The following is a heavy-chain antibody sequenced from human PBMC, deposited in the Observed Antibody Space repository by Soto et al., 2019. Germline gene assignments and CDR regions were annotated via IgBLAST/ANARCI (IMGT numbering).Heavy chain of an antibody. D-gene: IGHD4-17*01. V-gene: IGHV3-33*01. CDR1: GFTFSSYG. Sequence: GGSLRLSCAASGFTFSSYGMHWVRQAPGKGLEWVAVIWYDGSNKYYADSVKGRFTISRDNSKNTLYLQMNSLRAEDTAVYYCASSTVTKYYYYGMDVWGQGTTVTVSS. J-gene: IGHJ6*02. CDR2: IWYDGSNK. CDR3: ASSTVTKYYYYGMDV.